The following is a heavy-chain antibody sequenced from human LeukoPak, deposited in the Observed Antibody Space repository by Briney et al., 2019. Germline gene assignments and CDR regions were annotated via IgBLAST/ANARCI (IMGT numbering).Heavy chain of an antibody. CDR3: ARDLRDLNYYYFGMNV. Sequence: SQTLSLTCAISGDSVSTNGAAWNWIRQSPSRGLEWLGRTYYRSKWYNDYAESVKSRITINPDTSKNQFSLQLNFVTPEDTAVYFCARDLRDLNYYYFGMNVWGQGTTVTVSS. CDR2: TYYRSKWYN. V-gene: IGHV6-1*01. J-gene: IGHJ6*02. CDR1: GDSVSTNGAA.